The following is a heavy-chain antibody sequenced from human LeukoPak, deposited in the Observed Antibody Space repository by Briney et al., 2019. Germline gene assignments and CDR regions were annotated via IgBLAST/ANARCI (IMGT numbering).Heavy chain of an antibody. CDR2: ILTSGST. CDR3: AGVRVSGSYLYYFDN. CDR1: GGSISSDH. V-gene: IGHV4-4*09. Sequence: SETLSLTCTVSGGSISSDHWSWVRQPPGKGLEWIGYILTSGSTNYNPSLKSRVSISVDTSKNQFSLKLSSVTAEDTAVYYCAGVRVSGSYLYYFDNWGQGTLVTVSS. D-gene: IGHD1-26*01. J-gene: IGHJ4*02.